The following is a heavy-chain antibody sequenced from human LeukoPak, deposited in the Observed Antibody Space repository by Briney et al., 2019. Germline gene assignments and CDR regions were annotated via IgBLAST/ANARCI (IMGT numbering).Heavy chain of an antibody. J-gene: IGHJ5*02. V-gene: IGHV4-59*01. CDR1: GGSLSSYF. Sequence: SETLSLTCTVSGGSLSSYFWNWIRQPPGKGLEWIGYLHDSGTSNYNPSLKSRVTIALDTSKNQFSLKLTSVTAADTAIYYCARSRGGFGDYGSWFDPWGQGTLVIVSS. CDR2: LHDSGTS. CDR3: ARSRGGFGDYGSWFDP. D-gene: IGHD4-17*01.